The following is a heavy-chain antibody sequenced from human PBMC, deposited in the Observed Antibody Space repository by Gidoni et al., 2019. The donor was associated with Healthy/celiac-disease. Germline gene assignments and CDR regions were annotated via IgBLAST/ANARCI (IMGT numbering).Heavy chain of an antibody. V-gene: IGHV3-21*01. CDR1: GFTFSSSS. CDR2: SMGSISYI. J-gene: IGHJ6*02. Sequence: EVQLVESGGGLVQPGGSLRLSCAASGFTFSSSSMSWVRQAPGKGLGWYSTSMGSISYIYDAASGKGRLNPSRDNANNSLYQKMNSLRAEDTAVYYGATVKTYYAFWGGRGGGGMDVWGQGTTVTVSS. CDR3: ATVKTYYAFWGGRGGGGMDV. D-gene: IGHD3-3*01.